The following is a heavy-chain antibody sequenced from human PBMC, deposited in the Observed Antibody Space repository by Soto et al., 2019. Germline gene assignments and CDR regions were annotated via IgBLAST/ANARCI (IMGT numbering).Heavy chain of an antibody. CDR2: IKSDAYGGAI. Sequence: EVQLVESGGGLVKPGGSLRLSCAGSGFTFSNAWMSWVRRAPGKGLEWVGRIKSDAYGGAIDYAAPVKGRFTISRDDSKDTLFLQMNNLRAEDPAVYSFPTTNGRLGPTTHDFWGQGTRVIVSS. CDR1: GFTFSNAW. V-gene: IGHV3-15*01. D-gene: IGHD2-8*01. J-gene: IGHJ4*02. CDR3: PTTNGRLGPTTHDF.